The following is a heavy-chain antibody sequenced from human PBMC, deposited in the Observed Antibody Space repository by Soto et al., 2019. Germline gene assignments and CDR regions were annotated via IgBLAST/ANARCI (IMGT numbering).Heavy chain of an antibody. J-gene: IGHJ6*02. CDR1: GGTFSSYA. CDR2: IIPIFGTA. Sequence: SVKVSCKASGGTFSSYAISWVRQAPGQGLEWMGGIIPIFGTANYAQKFQGRVTITADESTSTAYMELSSLRSEDTAVYYCARTTVNFYCGMDVWGQGTTVTVSS. CDR3: ARTTVNFYCGMDV. D-gene: IGHD4-17*01. V-gene: IGHV1-69*13.